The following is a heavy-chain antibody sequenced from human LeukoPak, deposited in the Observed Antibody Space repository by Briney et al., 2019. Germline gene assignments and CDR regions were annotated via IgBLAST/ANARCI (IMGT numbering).Heavy chain of an antibody. Sequence: ASVKVSCKASGYTFRDHFIHWVRQAPGQGLEWMGWINPNSGDTNYAQKFQGRVTMTRDTSISTAYMELSRLRSDDTAVYCCARDESGSGYYYVDYWGQGTLVTVSS. CDR2: INPNSGDT. J-gene: IGHJ4*02. V-gene: IGHV1-2*02. CDR1: GYTFRDHF. D-gene: IGHD3-22*01. CDR3: ARDESGSGYYYVDY.